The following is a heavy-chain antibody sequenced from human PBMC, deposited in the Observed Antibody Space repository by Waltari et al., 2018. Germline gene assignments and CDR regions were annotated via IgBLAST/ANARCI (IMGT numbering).Heavy chain of an antibody. Sequence: EVQLAETGGGLVQPGGSLGLSCAVPGLIFNTFSMNWVRQAPGKGLEWVSFISSGGKTLYYADSVKGRFTISRDNARNSVYLQMNNLRDEDTAVYFCASVPLLTSSAFDFWGRGTMVTVSS. D-gene: IGHD2-2*01. V-gene: IGHV3-48*02. CDR2: ISSGGKTL. CDR3: ASVPLLTSSAFDF. J-gene: IGHJ3*01. CDR1: GLIFNTFS.